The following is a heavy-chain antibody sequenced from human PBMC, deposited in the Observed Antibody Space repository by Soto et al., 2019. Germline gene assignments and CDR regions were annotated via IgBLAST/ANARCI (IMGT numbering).Heavy chain of an antibody. CDR1: GFTVSSNY. Sequence: GGSLRLSCAASGFTVSSNYMSWVRQAPGKGLEWVSVIYSGGRTYYADSVKGRFTISRDNSKNTLYLQMNSLRAEDTAVYYCARERKDRNYGGNSGAFDIWGQGTMVTVSS. CDR3: ARERKDRNYGGNSGAFDI. CDR2: IYSGGRT. D-gene: IGHD4-17*01. V-gene: IGHV3-53*05. J-gene: IGHJ3*02.